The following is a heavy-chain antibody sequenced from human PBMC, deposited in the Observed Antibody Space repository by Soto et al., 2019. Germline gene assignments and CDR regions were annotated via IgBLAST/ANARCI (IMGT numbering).Heavy chain of an antibody. Sequence: QVQLQESGPGLVKPSETLSLTCTVSGGSISSYYWSWIRQPPGKGLEWIGYIYYSGSTNYNPSRKSRVTMSVDTSKNQFSLKLSSVTAADTAVYYCAGRYGGNFDYWGQGTLVTVSS. CDR3: AGRYGGNFDY. V-gene: IGHV4-59*01. CDR1: GGSISSYY. J-gene: IGHJ4*02. CDR2: IYYSGST. D-gene: IGHD1-26*01.